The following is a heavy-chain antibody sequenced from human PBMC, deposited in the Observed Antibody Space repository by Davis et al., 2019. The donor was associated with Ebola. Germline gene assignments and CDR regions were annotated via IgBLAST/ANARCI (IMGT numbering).Heavy chain of an antibody. CDR2: IWYDDRNK. CDR1: GFPFSNYG. V-gene: IGHV3-33*08. D-gene: IGHD6-19*01. Sequence: GESLKISCATSGFPFSNYGMHWVRQIPGKGLEWVAVIWYDDRNKFHTDSVKGRFTISRDNFQNTVYLEMNSLRVEDTAVYYCARHDGGWSSFDHWGQETLLTVSS. CDR3: ARHDGGWSSFDH. J-gene: IGHJ4*02.